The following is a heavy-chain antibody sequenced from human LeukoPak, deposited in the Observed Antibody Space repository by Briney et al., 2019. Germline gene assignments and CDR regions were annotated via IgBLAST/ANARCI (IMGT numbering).Heavy chain of an antibody. D-gene: IGHD4-11*01. CDR2: FDPEDGET. J-gene: IGHJ4*02. CDR3: ARVPVSGPGARFDY. V-gene: IGHV1-24*01. Sequence: ASVKVSCKVSGYTLTELSMHWVRQAPGKGLEWMGGFDPEDGETIYAQKFQGRVTMTEDTSTTTAYMELRSLRSDDTAVYYCARVPVSGPGARFDYWGQGTLVTVSS. CDR1: GYTLTELS.